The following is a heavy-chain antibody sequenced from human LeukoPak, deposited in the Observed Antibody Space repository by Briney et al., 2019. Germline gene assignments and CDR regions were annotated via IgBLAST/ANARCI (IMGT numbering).Heavy chain of an antibody. D-gene: IGHD3-10*01. CDR1: GFTFSSYS. J-gene: IGHJ5*02. CDR2: ISSSSSYI. V-gene: IGHV3-21*01. CDR3: ALLWFGELLP. Sequence: GGSLRLSCAASGFTFSSYSMNWVRQAPGKGLEWVSSISSSSSYIYYADSVKGRFTISRDNAKHSLYLQMNSLRAEDTAVYYCALLWFGELLPWGQGTLVTVSS.